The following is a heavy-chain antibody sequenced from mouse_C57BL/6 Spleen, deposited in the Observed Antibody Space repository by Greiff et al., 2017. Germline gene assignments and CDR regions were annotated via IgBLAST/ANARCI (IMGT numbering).Heavy chain of an antibody. CDR3: ARLQGRSYYFDY. Sequence: EVQVVESGGDLVKPGGSLKLSCAASGFTFSSYGMSWVRQTPDKRLEWVATISSGGSYTYYPDSVKGRFTISRDNAKNTLYLQMSSLKSEDTAMYYCARLQGRSYYFDYWGQGTTLTVSS. CDR2: ISSGGSYT. D-gene: IGHD3-3*01. V-gene: IGHV5-6*01. CDR1: GFTFSSYG. J-gene: IGHJ2*01.